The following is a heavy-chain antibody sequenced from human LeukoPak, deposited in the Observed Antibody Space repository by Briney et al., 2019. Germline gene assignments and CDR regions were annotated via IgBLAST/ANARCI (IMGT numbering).Heavy chain of an antibody. Sequence: ASVKVSCKASGYTFTGYYMHWVRQAPGQGLEWMGWINPNSGGTNYAQKFQGRVTMTRDTSISTAYMELSRLRSDDTAVYYCARDYGDYSWFDPWGQGTLVTVSS. CDR3: ARDYGDYSWFDP. CDR1: GYTFTGYY. D-gene: IGHD4-17*01. V-gene: IGHV1-2*02. J-gene: IGHJ5*02. CDR2: INPNSGGT.